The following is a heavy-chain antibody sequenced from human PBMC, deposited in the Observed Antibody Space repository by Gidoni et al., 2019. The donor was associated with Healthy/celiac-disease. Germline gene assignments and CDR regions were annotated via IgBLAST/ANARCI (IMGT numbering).Heavy chain of an antibody. Sequence: QLQLQESGPGLVKPSETLSLTCTVSGGSLSSSSYYWGWIRQPPGKGLEWIGSIYYSGSTYYNPSLKIRVTISVDTSKNQFYLKLSSVTAADRAVYYCARQSGGTYDYVWGSYNPTFDYWGQGTLVTVSS. CDR1: GGSLSSSSYY. V-gene: IGHV4-39*01. D-gene: IGHD3-16*01. CDR3: ARQSGGTYDYVWGSYNPTFDY. CDR2: IYYSGST. J-gene: IGHJ4*02.